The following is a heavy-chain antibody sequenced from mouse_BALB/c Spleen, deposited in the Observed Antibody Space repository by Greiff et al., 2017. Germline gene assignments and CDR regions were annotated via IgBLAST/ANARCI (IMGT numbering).Heavy chain of an antibody. CDR3: ARRNYYGNFWYFDV. D-gene: IGHD2-1*01. Sequence: VQGVESGAELAKPGASVKMSCKASGYTFTSYWMHWVKQRPGQGLEWIGYINPSTGYTEYNQKFKDKATLTADKSSSTAYMQLSSLTSEDSAVYYCARRNYYGNFWYFDVWGAGTTVTVSS. V-gene: IGHV1-7*01. J-gene: IGHJ1*01. CDR2: INPSTGYT. CDR1: GYTFTSYW.